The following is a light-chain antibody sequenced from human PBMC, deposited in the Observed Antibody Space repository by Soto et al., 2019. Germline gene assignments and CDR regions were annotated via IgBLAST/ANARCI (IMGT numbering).Light chain of an antibody. Sequence: EIVMTQSPATLSVSPGERATLSCRASQCVSSNLAWYQQKPGQAPRLLIYGASTRATGIPARFSGSGSGTELTLTISSLQSEDFAVYYCQQYNNWPPFTFGPGTKVDI. CDR3: QQYNNWPPFT. V-gene: IGKV3-15*01. CDR1: QCVSSN. CDR2: GAS. J-gene: IGKJ3*01.